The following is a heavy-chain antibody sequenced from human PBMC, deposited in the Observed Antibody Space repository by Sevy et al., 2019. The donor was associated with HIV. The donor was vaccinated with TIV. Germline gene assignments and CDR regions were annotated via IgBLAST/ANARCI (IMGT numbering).Heavy chain of an antibody. CDR2: IYYSGST. J-gene: IGHJ3*02. V-gene: IGHV4-59*01. CDR1: GGSISRYY. Sequence: SETLSLTCTVSGGSISRYYWSWIRQPPGKGLEWIGYIYYSGSTNYNPSLKSRVTISVDTSKNQFSLKLSSVTAADTAVYYCARDFAEGLGYCSGGSCRDAFDIWGQGTMVTVSS. CDR3: ARDFAEGLGYCSGGSCRDAFDI. D-gene: IGHD2-15*01.